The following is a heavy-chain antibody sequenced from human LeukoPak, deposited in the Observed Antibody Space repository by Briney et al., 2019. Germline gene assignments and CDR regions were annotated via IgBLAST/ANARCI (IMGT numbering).Heavy chain of an antibody. CDR2: IDHNGGT. Sequence: SETLSLTCAVYGESFSGYYWSWIRQPPGKGLEWIGKIDHNGGTNYNPSLKSRATISLDTFNRQISLRLNSVTAADTALYYCARGVANLERRRNYYGLDAWGKGTTVTLSS. CDR1: GESFSGYY. J-gene: IGHJ6*04. V-gene: IGHV4-34*01. CDR3: ARGVANLERRRNYYGLDA. D-gene: IGHD1-1*01.